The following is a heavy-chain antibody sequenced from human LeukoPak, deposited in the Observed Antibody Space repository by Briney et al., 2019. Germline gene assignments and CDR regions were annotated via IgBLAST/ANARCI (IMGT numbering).Heavy chain of an antibody. J-gene: IGHJ6*02. CDR3: ARDTFYSSGVYGLDV. V-gene: IGHV3-33*01. D-gene: IGHD3-22*01. Sequence: PGGSLRLSCAASGFIFSSYGMHWVRQAPGKGLEWVAVIYHDGSNKYYADSVRGRFTISRDNSKNTLFLQMSSLRAEDTAVYYCARDTFYSSGVYGLDVWGQGTTVTVSS. CDR2: IYHDGSNK. CDR1: GFIFSSYG.